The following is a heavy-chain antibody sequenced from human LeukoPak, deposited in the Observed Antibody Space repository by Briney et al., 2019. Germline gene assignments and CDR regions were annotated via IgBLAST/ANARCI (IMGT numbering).Heavy chain of an antibody. CDR2: INPNSGGT. V-gene: IGHV1-2*02. J-gene: IGHJ3*02. CDR1: GYTFTGYY. CDR3: ATRIAVAGADAFDI. D-gene: IGHD6-19*01. Sequence: GASVKVSCKASGYTFTGYYMHWVRQAPGQGLEWMGWINPNSGGTNYAQKFQGRVTMTRDTSISTAYMELSRLRSDDTAVYYCATRIAVAGADAFDIWGQGTIVTVSS.